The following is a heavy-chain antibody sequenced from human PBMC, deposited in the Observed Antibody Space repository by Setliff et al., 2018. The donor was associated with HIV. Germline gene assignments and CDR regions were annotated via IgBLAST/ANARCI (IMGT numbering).Heavy chain of an antibody. CDR1: GFTFSGYG. D-gene: IGHD2-2*01. Sequence: GGSLRLSCAVSGFTFSGYGMSWVRQASGKGLEWVSGISAGGGGTNYADSVKGRFTISRDNSKNTLYLQMNSLRAEDTAVYYCARLGIGRYCSISSCYLNQWGQGTLVTVS. CDR3: ARLGIGRYCSISSCYLNQ. CDR2: ISAGGGGT. J-gene: IGHJ4*02. V-gene: IGHV3-23*01.